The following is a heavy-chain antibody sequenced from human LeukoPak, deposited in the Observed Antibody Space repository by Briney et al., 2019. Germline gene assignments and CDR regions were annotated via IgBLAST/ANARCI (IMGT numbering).Heavy chain of an antibody. V-gene: IGHV3-49*04. J-gene: IGHJ3*02. CDR2: IRSKAYGGTT. Sequence: GGSLRLSCTASGFTFGDYAMSWVRQAPGKGLEWVGFIRSKAYGGTTEYAASVKGRFTISRDDSKNIAYLQMNSLKTEDTAVYYCTRGDGGNSVWFQDDAFDIWGQGTMVTVSS. CDR3: TRGDGGNSVWFQDDAFDI. D-gene: IGHD4-23*01. CDR1: GFTFGDYA.